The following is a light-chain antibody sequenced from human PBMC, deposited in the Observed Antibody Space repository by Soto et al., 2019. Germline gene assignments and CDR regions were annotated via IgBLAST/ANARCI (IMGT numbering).Light chain of an antibody. J-gene: IGLJ2*01. Sequence: QSVLTQPPSASGTPGQRVTISCSGSSSNIESNYVYWYQQLPGTAPKLLIYTNNQRPSGVPDRFSDSKSGTSASLAISGLRSEDEADYYCAAWDDSLSVVVFGGGTQLTVL. CDR3: AAWDDSLSVVV. CDR2: TNN. CDR1: SSNIESNY. V-gene: IGLV1-47*02.